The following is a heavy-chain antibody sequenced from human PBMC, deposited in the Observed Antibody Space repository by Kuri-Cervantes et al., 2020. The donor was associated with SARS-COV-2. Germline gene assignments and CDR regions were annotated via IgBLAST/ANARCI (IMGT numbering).Heavy chain of an antibody. CDR2: INPNSGGT. D-gene: IGHD6-19*01. Sequence: ASVKVSCKASGYTFTGYYMHWVRQAPGQGLEWMGWINPNSGGTNYAQKFQGRVTMTRDTSISTAYMELSRLRSDDTAVYYCARVPRGGYSSGWYNYYFDYWGLGTLVTVSS. CDR1: GYTFTGYY. CDR3: ARVPRGGYSSGWYNYYFDY. V-gene: IGHV1-2*02. J-gene: IGHJ4*02.